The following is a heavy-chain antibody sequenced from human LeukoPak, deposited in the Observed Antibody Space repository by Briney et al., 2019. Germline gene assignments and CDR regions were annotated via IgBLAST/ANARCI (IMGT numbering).Heavy chain of an antibody. J-gene: IGHJ4*02. CDR2: ISYDGSNK. Sequence: GRSLRLSCAASGFTFSSYGMHWVRQAPGKGLEWVAVISYDGSNKYYADSVEGRFTISRDNSKNTLYLQMNSLRAEDTAVYYCAKEGVVVAAGFYFDYWGQGTLVTVSS. CDR1: GFTFSSYG. CDR3: AKEGVVVAAGFYFDY. V-gene: IGHV3-30*18. D-gene: IGHD2-15*01.